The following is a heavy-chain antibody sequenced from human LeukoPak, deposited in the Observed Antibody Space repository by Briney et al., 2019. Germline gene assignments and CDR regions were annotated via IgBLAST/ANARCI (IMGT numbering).Heavy chain of an antibody. Sequence: GGSLRLSCAASGFTFSSYGMHWVRQAPGKGLEWVAVISYDGSNKYYADSVKGRFTIPRDNSKNTLYLQMNSLRAEDTAVYYCAKDLYVWGQGTTVTVSS. CDR2: ISYDGSNK. J-gene: IGHJ6*02. CDR3: AKDLYV. CDR1: GFTFSSYG. V-gene: IGHV3-30*18.